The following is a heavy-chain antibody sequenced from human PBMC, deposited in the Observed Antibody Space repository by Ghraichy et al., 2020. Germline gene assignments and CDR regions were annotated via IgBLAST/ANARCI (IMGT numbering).Heavy chain of an antibody. J-gene: IGHJ5*02. D-gene: IGHD6-13*01. CDR1: GYTFLTYD. CDR2: ISTDNGNI. Sequence: ASVKVSCKASGYTFLTYDITWVRQAPGQGLEWMGWISTDNGNINYAEKFQGRLTMTIDASTSTVYMELRSLRSDDTAIYYCARDGLDIYSSSWFSDLWGQGTRVTVSS. V-gene: IGHV1-18*04. CDR3: ARDGLDIYSSSWFSDL.